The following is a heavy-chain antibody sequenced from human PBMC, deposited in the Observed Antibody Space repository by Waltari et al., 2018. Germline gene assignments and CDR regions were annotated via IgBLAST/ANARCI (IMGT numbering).Heavy chain of an antibody. CDR2: INHGGTT. J-gene: IGHJ4*02. CDR3: ARVGESYDNVGGTFRYTTVDF. CDR1: DGSFSPYY. Sequence: QVQLRQWGAGLLKPSETLSLTCVVSDGSFSPYYWTWIRQSPGKGLGWIGEINHGGTTNYHPSLKSRATISVATSKKHFSLKLTSVTAADTAIYYCARVGESYDNVGGTFRYTTVDFWGQGNLITVSA. V-gene: IGHV4-34*01. D-gene: IGHD3-16*02.